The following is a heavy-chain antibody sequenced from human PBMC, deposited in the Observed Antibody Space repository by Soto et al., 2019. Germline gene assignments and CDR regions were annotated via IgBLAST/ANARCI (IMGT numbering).Heavy chain of an antibody. D-gene: IGHD6-19*01. J-gene: IGHJ6*02. CDR1: GGSISSSSYY. CDR2: IYYSGST. CDR3: ARQSPSVYYYYGMDV. V-gene: IGHV4-39*01. Sequence: SETLSLTCTVSGGSISSSSYYWGWIRQPPGKGLEWIGSIYYSGSTYYNPSLKSRVTISVDTSKNQFSLKLSSVTAADTAVYYCARQSPSVYYYYGMDVWGQGTTVTVS.